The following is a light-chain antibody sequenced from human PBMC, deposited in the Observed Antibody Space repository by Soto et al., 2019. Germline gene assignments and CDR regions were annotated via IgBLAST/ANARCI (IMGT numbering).Light chain of an antibody. Sequence: QSALTQPPSASGSPGQSVTISCTGTSSDVGGYNYVSWYQQYPGRAPKLMIYEVTKRPSGVPDRFSGSKSGNTASLTVSGLQAEDEAYYSCSSYAASNNFYFVFGGGTQLTVL. V-gene: IGLV2-8*01. CDR1: SSDVGGYNY. CDR3: SSYAASNNFYFV. CDR2: EVT. J-gene: IGLJ3*02.